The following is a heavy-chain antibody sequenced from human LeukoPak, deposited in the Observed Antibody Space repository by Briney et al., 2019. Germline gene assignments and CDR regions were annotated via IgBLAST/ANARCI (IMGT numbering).Heavy chain of an antibody. CDR2: INPNSGGT. CDR1: GYTFTGYY. Sequence: ASVKVSCKASGYTFTGYYMHWVRQAPGQGLEWMGRINPNSGGTNYAQKFQGRVTMTRDTSTSTVYMELSSLRSEDTAVYYCARGPPPAVAATWEYWGQGTLVTVSS. V-gene: IGHV1-2*06. D-gene: IGHD6-19*01. CDR3: ARGPPPAVAATWEY. J-gene: IGHJ4*02.